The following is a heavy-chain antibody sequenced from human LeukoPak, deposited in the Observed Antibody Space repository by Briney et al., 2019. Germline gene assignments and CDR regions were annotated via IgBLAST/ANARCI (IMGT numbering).Heavy chain of an antibody. D-gene: IGHD2-15*01. CDR1: VYTFTSYH. CDR2: INPTGGST. V-gene: IGHV1-46*01. Sequence: GASVKVSCKASVYTFTSYHIHLVRQAPGQGLEWMGIINPTGGSTSYAQKFQGRVTMTRDTSTSTVYMELSSLRSEDTAVYYCARGLGGGETSVYWGQGTLVTVSS. J-gene: IGHJ4*02. CDR3: ARGLGGGETSVY.